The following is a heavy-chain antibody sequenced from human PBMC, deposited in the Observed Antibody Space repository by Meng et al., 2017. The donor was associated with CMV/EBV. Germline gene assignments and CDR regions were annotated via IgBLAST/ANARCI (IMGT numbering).Heavy chain of an antibody. V-gene: IGHV1-69*05. J-gene: IGHJ5*02. CDR3: ASERRSPNWFDP. D-gene: IGHD3-10*01. CDR2: IIPIFGTA. Sequence: SVKVSCKASGGTFSSYAISWVRQAPGQGLEWMGGIIPIFGTANYAQKFQGRVTITTDESMSTAYMELSSLRSEDTAVYYCASERRSPNWFDPWGQGTLVTVSS. CDR1: GGTFSSYA.